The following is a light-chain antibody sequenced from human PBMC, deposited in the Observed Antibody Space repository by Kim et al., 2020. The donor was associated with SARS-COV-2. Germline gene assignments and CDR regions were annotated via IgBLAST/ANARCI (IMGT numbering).Light chain of an antibody. CDR2: AAS. V-gene: IGKV1-27*01. Sequence: DIQMTQSPSSLSASVGDRVTITCRASQDISNYLAWFQLKPGKAPKLLIYAASALQPGVPSRFSGSGSGTDFTHTVTSLQPEDVATYYRQKCDSAPWTFGQGTKVDIK. CDR1: QDISNY. J-gene: IGKJ1*01. CDR3: QKCDSAPWT.